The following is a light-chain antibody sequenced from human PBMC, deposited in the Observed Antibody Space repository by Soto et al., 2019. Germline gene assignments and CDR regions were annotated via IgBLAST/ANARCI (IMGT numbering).Light chain of an antibody. CDR1: QDISTY. V-gene: IGKV1-8*01. J-gene: IGKJ1*01. CDR2: GAS. Sequence: AIRMSQSPSSFSASTGDRVTISCRASQDISTYLAWYQQKPGQAPKLLIHGASTLQSGVPSRFSGSGSGTDFTLTISCLQSEDFATYYCQQYYSYPQTFGQGTRVEIK. CDR3: QQYYSYPQT.